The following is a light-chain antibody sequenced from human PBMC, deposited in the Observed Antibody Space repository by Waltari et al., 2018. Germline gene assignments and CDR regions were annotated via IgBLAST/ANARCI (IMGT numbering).Light chain of an antibody. CDR2: QDL. CDR3: QALGSNRWV. CDR1: ILGRKY. J-gene: IGLJ3*02. V-gene: IGLV3-1*01. Sequence: SSELTQPPSVSVSPGQTASSTVSRDILGRKYASWCQHKPGQSPLLVLYQDLNRPSGIPERFSGSKSGHTATLTISGTQAMDDADYYCQALGSNRWVFGGGTKLTVL.